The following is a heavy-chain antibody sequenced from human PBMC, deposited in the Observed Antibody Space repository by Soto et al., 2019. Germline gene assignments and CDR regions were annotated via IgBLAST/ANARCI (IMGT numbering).Heavy chain of an antibody. Sequence: QLQLQESGPGLVKPSETLSLTCTVSGGSISSSSYYWGWIRQPPGKGLEWIGSIYYSGSTYYNPSLRSRVTIYVDTSNNQFSLKLRSVTAAYTAVYYCAREYGSGSDETFDPWGQGTLVTVSS. D-gene: IGHD3-10*01. V-gene: IGHV4-39*01. J-gene: IGHJ5*02. CDR1: GGSISSSSYY. CDR3: AREYGSGSDETFDP. CDR2: IYYSGST.